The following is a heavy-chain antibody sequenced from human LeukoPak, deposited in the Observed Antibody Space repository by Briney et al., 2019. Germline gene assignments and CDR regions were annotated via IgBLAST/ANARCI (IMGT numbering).Heavy chain of an antibody. CDR1: GFTFSSYW. CDR2: IKQDGSEK. V-gene: IGHV3-7*01. D-gene: IGHD2-15*01. CDR3: ARDLARDRFDP. Sequence: GGSLRLSCAASGFTFSSYWMSWVRQAPGKGLEWVANIKQDGSEKYYVASVKGRFTISRDNAKNSLYLQMNSLRAEDTAVYYCARDLARDRFDPWGQGTLVTVSS. J-gene: IGHJ5*02.